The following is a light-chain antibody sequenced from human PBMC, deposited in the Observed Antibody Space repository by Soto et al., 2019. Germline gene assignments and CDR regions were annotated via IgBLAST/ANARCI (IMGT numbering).Light chain of an antibody. CDR3: QHYLNYPIT. CDR2: GAS. J-gene: IGKJ5*01. CDR1: QNIRSW. V-gene: IGKV1-5*01. Sequence: DIQMTQSPSTLSASVGDRVTITCRASQNIRSWLAWYQQKPGTAPKVLISGASDLHGGVPSRFSGSGSRTDFTLTITHLQSEDFATYYCQHYLNYPITFGQGTRLEIK.